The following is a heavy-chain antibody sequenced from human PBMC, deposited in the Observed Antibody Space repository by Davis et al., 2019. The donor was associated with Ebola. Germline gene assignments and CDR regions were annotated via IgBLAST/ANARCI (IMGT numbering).Heavy chain of an antibody. CDR3: AREALADFDP. V-gene: IGHV1-2*06. J-gene: IGHJ5*02. Sequence: ASVKVSCKASGYTFTGYYMHWVRQAPGQGLEWMGRINPNSGGTNYARKFQGRVTMTRDGSITTAYMELSRLRSDDTAVYYCAREALADFDPWGRGTLVTVSS. CDR2: INPNSGGT. D-gene: IGHD3-3*02. CDR1: GYTFTGYY.